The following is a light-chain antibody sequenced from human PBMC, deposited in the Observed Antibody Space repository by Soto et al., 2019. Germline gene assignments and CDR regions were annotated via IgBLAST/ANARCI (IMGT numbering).Light chain of an antibody. CDR2: GAS. V-gene: IGKV3-20*01. Sequence: ENVFTQSPGPLSLSPGERAPLSCRASQSVSSSYLAWYQQKPGQAPRLLIYGASSRATGIPDRFSGSGSGTDFTLTISRLEPEDFAAYYCQQYGSSFGQGTKV. CDR3: QQYGSS. J-gene: IGKJ1*01. CDR1: QSVSSSY.